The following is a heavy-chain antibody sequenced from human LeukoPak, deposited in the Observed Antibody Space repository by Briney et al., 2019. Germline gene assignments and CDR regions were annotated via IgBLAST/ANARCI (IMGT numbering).Heavy chain of an antibody. CDR2: VNPRGST. V-gene: IGHV4-34*01. CDR1: GGSFSGYY. J-gene: IGHJ4*02. Sequence: SETLSLTCAVYGGSFSGYYWSWIRQPPGKGLEWIGDVNPRGSTNYNPSLNTRVTISVDTSKNQFSLRLSSVTAADTAVYYCATYRPVWGIDYWGQGTLVTVSS. CDR3: ATYRPVWGIDY. D-gene: IGHD3-16*01.